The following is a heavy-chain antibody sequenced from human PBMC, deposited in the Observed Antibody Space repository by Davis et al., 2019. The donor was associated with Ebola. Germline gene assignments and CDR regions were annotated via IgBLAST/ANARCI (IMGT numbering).Heavy chain of an antibody. CDR1: GFTFSSYG. Sequence: GESLKISCAASGFTFSSYGMHWVRQAPGKGLEWVAAIWYDGSNKYYADSVKGRFTISRDNSKNTLYLQMNSLRAEDTAVYYCAREAVVTASHYYGMDVWGQGTTVTVSS. D-gene: IGHD2-21*02. J-gene: IGHJ6*02. CDR3: AREAVVTASHYYGMDV. V-gene: IGHV3-33*01. CDR2: IWYDGSNK.